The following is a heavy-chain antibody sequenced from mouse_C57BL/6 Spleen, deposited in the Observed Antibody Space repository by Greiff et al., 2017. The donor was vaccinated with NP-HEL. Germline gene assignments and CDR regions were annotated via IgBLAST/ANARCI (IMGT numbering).Heavy chain of an antibody. V-gene: IGHV8-12*01. Sequence: ESGPGILQSSQTLSLPCSFSGFSLSTSGMGVSWIRQPSGTGLEWLAHIYWDDDKRYNPSLKSRLTISKDTSRNQVFLKITSVDTADTATYYCARRIYYDYDDYFDYWGQGTTLTVSS. D-gene: IGHD2-4*01. CDR2: IYWDDDK. CDR1: GFSLSTSGMG. J-gene: IGHJ2*01. CDR3: ARRIYYDYDDYFDY.